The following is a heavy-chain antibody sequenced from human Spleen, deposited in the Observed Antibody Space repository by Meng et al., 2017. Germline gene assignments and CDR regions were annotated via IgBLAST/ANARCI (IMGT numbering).Heavy chain of an antibody. D-gene: IGHD4-11*01. J-gene: IGHJ4*02. Sequence: QGQLHRGGRGLLKRSETLSLTGVASGGSFSDYYWSWIRQPPWKGLEWIGEINHSGSTNYNPSLESRATISVDTSQNNLSLKLSSVTAADSAVYYCARGPTTMAHDFDYWGQGTLVTVSS. V-gene: IGHV4-34*01. CDR2: INHSGST. CDR1: GGSFSDYY. CDR3: ARGPTTMAHDFDY.